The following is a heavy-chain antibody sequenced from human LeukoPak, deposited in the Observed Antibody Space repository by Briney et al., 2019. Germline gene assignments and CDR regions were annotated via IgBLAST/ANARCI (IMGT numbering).Heavy chain of an antibody. CDR2: IYSGGST. V-gene: IGHV3-53*01. J-gene: IGHJ4*02. Sequence: PGGSLRLSCAASGFTVSSNYMSWVRQAPGQGLEWVSVIYSGGSTSYAASVKGRFTISRDISKNTLYLQMNSLRAEDTAVYYCVRDRYGYNPFDYWGQGTLVTVSS. CDR1: GFTVSSNY. CDR3: VRDRYGYNPFDY. D-gene: IGHD5-24*01.